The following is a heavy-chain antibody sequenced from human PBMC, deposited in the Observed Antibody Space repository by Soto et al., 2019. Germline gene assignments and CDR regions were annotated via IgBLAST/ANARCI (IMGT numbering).Heavy chain of an antibody. CDR3: ARVAVVTATWFDP. CDR1: GYTFTSYY. Sequence: GASVKVSCKASGYTFTSYYMHWVRQAPGQGLEWMGIINPSGGSTSYAQKFQGRVTMTRDTSTSTVYMELNSLRSEDTAVYYCARVAVVTATWFDPWGQGTLVTVSS. D-gene: IGHD2-21*02. CDR2: INPSGGST. V-gene: IGHV1-46*03. J-gene: IGHJ5*02.